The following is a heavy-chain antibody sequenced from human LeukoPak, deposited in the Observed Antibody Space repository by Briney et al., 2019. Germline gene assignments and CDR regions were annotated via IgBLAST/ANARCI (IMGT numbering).Heavy chain of an antibody. V-gene: IGHV3-48*03. CDR2: ISSSGSTI. CDR1: GFTFSSYE. D-gene: IGHD5-18*01. J-gene: IGHJ6*03. CDR3: ARDPHTAMVPWYMDV. Sequence: PGGSLRLSCAASGFTFSSYEMNWVRQAPGKGLEWVSYISSSGSTIYYADSVKGRFTISRDNAKNSLYLQMNSLRAEDTAVYYCARDPHTAMVPWYMDVWGKGTRSPSP.